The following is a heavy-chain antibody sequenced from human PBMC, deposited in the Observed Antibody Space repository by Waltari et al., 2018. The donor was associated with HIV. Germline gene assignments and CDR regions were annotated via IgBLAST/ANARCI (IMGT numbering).Heavy chain of an antibody. J-gene: IGHJ5*02. CDR1: GGSISSGSYY. D-gene: IGHD1-26*01. V-gene: IGHV4-61*02. CDR2: IYTSGST. CDR3: ARDRPVGAMQWFDP. Sequence: QVQLQESGPGLVKPSQTLSLTCTVSGGSISSGSYYWSWIRQPAGKGLEWIGRIYTSGSTNYNPSLKSRVTISVDTSKNQFSLKLSSVTAADTAVYYCARDRPVGAMQWFDPWGQGTLVTVSS.